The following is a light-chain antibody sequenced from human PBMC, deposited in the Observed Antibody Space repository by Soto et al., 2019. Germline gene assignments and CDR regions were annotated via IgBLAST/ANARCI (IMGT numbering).Light chain of an antibody. CDR1: SSNIGSTYD. Sequence: QSVLSQPPSVSGAPGQRVTISCTGSSSNIGSTYDVQWYQQLPGTAPKLLIHGNTDRPSGVPDRFSGSKSGTSASLAITGLHADDEADYYCQSYDDSLSVHYVFGTGTKLTVL. J-gene: IGLJ1*01. V-gene: IGLV1-40*01. CDR3: QSYDDSLSVHYV. CDR2: GNT.